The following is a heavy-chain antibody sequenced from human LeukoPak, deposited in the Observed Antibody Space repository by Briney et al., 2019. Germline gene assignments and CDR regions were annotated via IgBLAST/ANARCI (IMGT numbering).Heavy chain of an antibody. Sequence: PSETLSLTCSVSGVSFSGYFWTWIRQPAGRSLEWVGRISSGGSAYYNPSLGSRVTISIDTSNNQFSLTLTSVTAADTAVYFCARGTETTTISGYYSFDYWGRGTLVSVSS. CDR1: GVSFSGYF. V-gene: IGHV4-4*07. CDR2: ISSGGSA. J-gene: IGHJ4*02. CDR3: ARGTETTTISGYYSFDY. D-gene: IGHD5-24*01.